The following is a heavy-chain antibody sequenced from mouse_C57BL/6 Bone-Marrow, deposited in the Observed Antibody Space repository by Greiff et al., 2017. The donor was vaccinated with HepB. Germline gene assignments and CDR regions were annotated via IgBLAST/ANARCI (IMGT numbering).Heavy chain of an antibody. D-gene: IGHD3-2*02. J-gene: IGHJ4*01. V-gene: IGHV14-4*01. CDR3: TTDSSGACPYYAMDY. CDR1: GFNIKDDY. Sequence: EVQLQQSGAELVRPGASVKLSCTASGFNIKDDYMHWVKQRPEQGLEWIGWIVPENGDTEYASKFQGKATITADTSSNTAYLQLSSLTSEDTAVYYCTTDSSGACPYYAMDYWGQGTSVTVSS. CDR2: IVPENGDT.